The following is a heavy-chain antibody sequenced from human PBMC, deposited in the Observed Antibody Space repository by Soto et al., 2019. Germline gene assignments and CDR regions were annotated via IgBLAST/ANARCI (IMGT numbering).Heavy chain of an antibody. CDR1: GVSISGTSYY. CDR3: ARHGSF. CDR2: IYYSGET. D-gene: IGHD3-16*02. J-gene: IGHJ1*01. Sequence: QLQLQESGPGLVKPSETLSLTCTVSGVSISGTSYYWGWIRQTPAKGLEWIGTIYYSGETFYHPSFQSRVTISIDTSKNHFSLNLTSVTAADTAIYYCARHGSFWGQGALVTVSS. V-gene: IGHV4-39*01.